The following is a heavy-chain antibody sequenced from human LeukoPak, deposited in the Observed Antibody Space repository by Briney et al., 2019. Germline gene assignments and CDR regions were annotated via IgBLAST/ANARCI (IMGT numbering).Heavy chain of an antibody. V-gene: IGHV3-64*01. CDR2: ISSNGGST. Sequence: GGSLRLSCAASGFTFSSYAMHWVRQAPGKGLEYVSAISSNGGSTYYANSVKGRFTISRDNSKNTLYLQMGSLRAEDMAVYYCARDLGDYYDSSGYYGYWGQGTLVTVSS. J-gene: IGHJ4*02. D-gene: IGHD3-22*01. CDR3: ARDLGDYYDSSGYYGY. CDR1: GFTFSSYA.